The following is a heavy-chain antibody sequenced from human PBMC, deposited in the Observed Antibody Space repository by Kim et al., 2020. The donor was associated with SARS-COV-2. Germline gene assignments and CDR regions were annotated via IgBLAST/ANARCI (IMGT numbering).Heavy chain of an antibody. CDR3: ARGPNYSPFDY. D-gene: IGHD4-4*01. V-gene: IGHV3-48*03. Sequence: YADSVRCRFTITRENDKNSLYLQMNSLRAEDTAVYYCARGPNYSPFDYWGQGTLVTVSS. J-gene: IGHJ4*02.